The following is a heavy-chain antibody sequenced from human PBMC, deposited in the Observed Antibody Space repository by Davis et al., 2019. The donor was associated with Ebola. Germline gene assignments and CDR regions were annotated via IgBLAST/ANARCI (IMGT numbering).Heavy chain of an antibody. CDR2: ISYDGSNK. Sequence: PGGSLRLSCAASGFTFSSYAMHWVRQAPGKGLEWVAVISYDGSNKYYADSVKGRFTISRDNSKNTLYLQMNSLRAEDTAVYYCARDMRLEGAVDYWGQGTLVTVSS. D-gene: IGHD1-26*01. J-gene: IGHJ4*02. V-gene: IGHV3-30-3*01. CDR3: ARDMRLEGAVDY. CDR1: GFTFSSYA.